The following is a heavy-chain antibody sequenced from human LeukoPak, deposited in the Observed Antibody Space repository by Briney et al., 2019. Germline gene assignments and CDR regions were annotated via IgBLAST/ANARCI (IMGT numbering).Heavy chain of an antibody. CDR2: TSHDGNA. CDR3: ARGHATLGYGDYVNWFDP. D-gene: IGHD4-17*01. J-gene: IGHJ5*02. Sequence: SETLSLTCAVSGGSISTNTWWSWVRQPPGKGLEWIGQTSHDGNADYNPSLKSRVTISVGTSENQFSLKLSSVTAADTAVYYCARGHATLGYGDYVNWFDPWGQGTLVTVSS. CDR1: GGSISTNTW. V-gene: IGHV4-4*02.